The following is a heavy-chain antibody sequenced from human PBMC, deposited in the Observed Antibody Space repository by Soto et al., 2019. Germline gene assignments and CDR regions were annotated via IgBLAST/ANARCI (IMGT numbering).Heavy chain of an antibody. CDR1: GGSISSYY. J-gene: IGHJ4*02. CDR3: ARLRYCGGDCYYYFDY. Sequence: SETLSLTCTVSGGSISSYYWSWIRQPAGKGLEWIGRIYTSGSTNYNPSLKSRVTMSVDTSKNQFSLKLSSVTAADTVVYYCARLRYCGGDCYYYFDYWGQGTLVTV. V-gene: IGHV4-4*07. CDR2: IYTSGST. D-gene: IGHD2-21*02.